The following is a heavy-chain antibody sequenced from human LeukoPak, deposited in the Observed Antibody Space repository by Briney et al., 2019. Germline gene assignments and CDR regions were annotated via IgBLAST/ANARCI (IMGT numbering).Heavy chain of an antibody. J-gene: IGHJ4*02. Sequence: SETLSLTCTVSGGSIHNNYWSWIRQPPGKGLEWIGYIYYSGSANYNPSLKSRVTISVDTSKNQFSLKLSSVTAADTAVYYCAKDLNLLVAGSFDYWGQGTLVTVSS. CDR2: IYYSGSA. CDR3: AKDLNLLVAGSFDY. CDR1: GGSIHNNY. V-gene: IGHV4-59*01. D-gene: IGHD6-19*01.